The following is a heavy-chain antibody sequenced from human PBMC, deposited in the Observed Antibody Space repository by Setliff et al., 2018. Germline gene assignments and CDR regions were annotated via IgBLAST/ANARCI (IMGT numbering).Heavy chain of an antibody. J-gene: IGHJ4*02. CDR2: VHASGSP. Sequence: PSETLSLTCTVSGGSIRGGSFYWSWIRQSAEKGLEWIGRVHASGSPNYNPSFKGRVTISLDTSTNQFSLKLSSVTAADTAVYYCARADSSGSLDYWGQGTLVTVSS. CDR1: GGSIRGGSFY. V-gene: IGHV4-61*02. CDR3: ARADSSGSLDY. D-gene: IGHD3-22*01.